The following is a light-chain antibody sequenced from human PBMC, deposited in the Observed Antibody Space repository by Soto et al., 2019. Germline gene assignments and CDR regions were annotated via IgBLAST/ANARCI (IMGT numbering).Light chain of an antibody. Sequence: ILMTQSPSALSVSPGERATLSCRASQSVSSNLAWYQQKPGQAPRLLIYGASTRATGIPARFSGSGSGTEFTLTISSLQSEDFAVYYCHQYNNWPRTFGQGTKVDIK. CDR2: GAS. V-gene: IGKV3-15*01. CDR3: HQYNNWPRT. J-gene: IGKJ1*01. CDR1: QSVSSN.